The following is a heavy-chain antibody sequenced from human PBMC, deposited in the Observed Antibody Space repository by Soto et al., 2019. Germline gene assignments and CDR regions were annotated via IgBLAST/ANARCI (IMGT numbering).Heavy chain of an antibody. CDR1: GFTFSVYA. Sequence: EVRLLESGGGLVQPGGSLRLSCAASGFTFSVYAMSWVGQAPGKGLEWVSGISGSGDSTHYADSVKGRFTVSRDNSKSVLYLQTNSLRAEDTAIYYCAKALYGGFTYWGQGTLVTVSS. CDR3: AKALYGGFTY. CDR2: ISGSGDST. J-gene: IGHJ4*02. V-gene: IGHV3-23*01. D-gene: IGHD3-10*01.